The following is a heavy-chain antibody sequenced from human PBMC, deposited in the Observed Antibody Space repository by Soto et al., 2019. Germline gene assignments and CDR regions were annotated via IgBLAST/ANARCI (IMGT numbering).Heavy chain of an antibody. CDR2: FQYSGST. CDR1: GASIRSYA. D-gene: IGHD3-9*01. V-gene: IGHV4-59*01. CDR3: ARDMGIWLLNSVLGP. J-gene: IGHJ5*02. Sequence: ASETLSLTCSVSGASIRSYAWGWIRQPPGEGLEWIGYFQYSGSTKYNPSLKGRVTISIDMPQNQFSLKLSSVTAADTAVYYCARDMGIWLLNSVLGPWGQGTQVTVSS.